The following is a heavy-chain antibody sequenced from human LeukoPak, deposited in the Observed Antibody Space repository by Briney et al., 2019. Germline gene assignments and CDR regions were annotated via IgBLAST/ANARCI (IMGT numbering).Heavy chain of an antibody. CDR3: ARGYCSSTSCYLGWFDP. D-gene: IGHD2-2*01. V-gene: IGHV4-38-2*02. CDR2: ISDSGSA. CDR1: GSSMSSDYY. Sequence: SETLSLTCTVSGSSMSSDYYWGWIRQPPGKGLEWIGSISDSGSAYYNPSLKSRVVISVDPSKKQFSLKVTSVTAADTAVYYCARGYCSSTSCYLGWFDPWGQGTLVTVSS. J-gene: IGHJ5*02.